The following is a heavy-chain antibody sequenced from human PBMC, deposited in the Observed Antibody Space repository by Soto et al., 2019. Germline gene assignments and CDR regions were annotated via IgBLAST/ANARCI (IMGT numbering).Heavy chain of an antibody. CDR3: ATVGNSLYNWFDP. V-gene: IGHV1-69*10. Sequence: GASVKVSCKASGGTFSSYAISWVRQAPGQGLEWMGGIIPILATANYAQKFQGRVTMTEDTSTDTAYMELSSLRSEDTAVYYCATVGNSLYNWFDPWGRGTLVTVSS. CDR1: GGTFSSYA. J-gene: IGHJ5*02. CDR2: IIPILATA. D-gene: IGHD2-15*01.